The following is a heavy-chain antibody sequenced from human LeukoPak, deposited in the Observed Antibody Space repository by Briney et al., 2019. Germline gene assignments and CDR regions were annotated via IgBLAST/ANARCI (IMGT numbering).Heavy chain of an antibody. J-gene: IGHJ5*02. CDR2: VDPNNGAT. CDR1: GYTFTNYY. CDR3: TRALRHTSSSGWFDP. D-gene: IGHD6-6*01. V-gene: IGHV1-2*02. Sequence: ASLKVSCKTSGYTFTNYYIHWVRQAPGQGLEWMGWVDPNNGATNYARKLQGRVTMTRDTSVSTVYMELSRLTSDDTAVYYCTRALRHTSSSGWFDPWGRGSLVTVPS.